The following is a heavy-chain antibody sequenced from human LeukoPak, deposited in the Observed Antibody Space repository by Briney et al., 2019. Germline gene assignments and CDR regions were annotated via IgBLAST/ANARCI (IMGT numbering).Heavy chain of an antibody. D-gene: IGHD4-17*01. J-gene: IGHJ3*02. CDR3: ASVATVTPGYDAFDI. Sequence: GASVKVSCKASGGTFSSYAISWVRQAPGQGLEWMGGIIPIFGTANYAQKFQGRVTITTDESTSTAYMELSSLRSEDTAVYYCASVATVTPGYDAFDIWGQGTMVTVSS. CDR1: GGTFSSYA. V-gene: IGHV1-69*05. CDR2: IIPIFGTA.